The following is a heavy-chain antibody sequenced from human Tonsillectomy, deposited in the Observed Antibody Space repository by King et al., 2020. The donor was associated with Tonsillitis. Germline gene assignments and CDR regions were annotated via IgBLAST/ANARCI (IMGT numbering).Heavy chain of an antibody. V-gene: IGHV5-51*01. CDR2: INPTDSDT. J-gene: IGHJ6*02. Sequence: GQLVQSGAEVKKPGDSLKISCKGSGYTFTTYWIGWVRQMPGKGLEWMGIINPTDSDTRYSPSFQGQVTISADKSMGTAYLQWRSLRASDTAIYYCARQGYFSGVGCPIYSHSGLDVWGQGTTVTVSS. CDR1: GYTFTTYW. CDR3: ARQGYFSGVGCPIYSHSGLDV. D-gene: IGHD2-15*01.